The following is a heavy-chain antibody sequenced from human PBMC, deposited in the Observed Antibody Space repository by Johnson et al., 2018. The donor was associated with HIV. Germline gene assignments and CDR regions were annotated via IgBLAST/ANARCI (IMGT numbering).Heavy chain of an antibody. CDR2: IYSGGST. D-gene: IGHD6-6*01. CDR3: AKDGGSSAINDAFDI. Sequence: VQLVESGGGVVQPGGSLRLSCAASGFTVSSNNMSWVRQAPGKGLEWVSVIYSGGSTYYADSVKGRFTISRDNAKNSLYLQMNSLRAEDTALYYCAKDGGSSAINDAFDIWGQGTMVTVSS. J-gene: IGHJ3*02. V-gene: IGHV3-53*01. CDR1: GFTVSSNN.